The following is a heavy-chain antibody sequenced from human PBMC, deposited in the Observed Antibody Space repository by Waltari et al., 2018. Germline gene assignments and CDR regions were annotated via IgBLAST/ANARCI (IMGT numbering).Heavy chain of an antibody. CDR3: AKVSESKVRFLEGFDY. CDR1: GFTFSSYA. D-gene: IGHD3-3*01. Sequence: EVQLLESGGGLVQPGGSLRLSCAASGFTFSSYAMSWVRPAPGKGLEWVSAISGSGGSTDYADSVKGRFTISRDNSKNTLYLQMNSLRAEDTAVYDWAKVSESKVRFLEGFDYWGQGTLVTVSS. J-gene: IGHJ4*02. V-gene: IGHV3-23*01. CDR2: ISGSGGST.